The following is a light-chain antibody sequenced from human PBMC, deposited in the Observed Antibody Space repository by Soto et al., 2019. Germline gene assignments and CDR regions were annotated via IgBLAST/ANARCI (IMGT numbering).Light chain of an antibody. V-gene: IGKV1-6*01. J-gene: IGKJ1*01. CDR3: LQDYNYPRT. Sequence: IQMTQSPSTLSASVGDRVSITCRASQGIRNDLGWYQQKPGKAPKLLIYAASSLQSGVPSRLSGSGSGTDFTLTISSLQPEDFATYYCLQDYNYPRTFGQGTKVDIK. CDR1: QGIRND. CDR2: AAS.